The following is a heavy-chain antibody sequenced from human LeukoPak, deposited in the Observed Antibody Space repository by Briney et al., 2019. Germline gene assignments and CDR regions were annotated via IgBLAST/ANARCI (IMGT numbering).Heavy chain of an antibody. Sequence: ASVKVSCKASGYTFTSYDINWVRQATGQGLEWMGWTNPNSGNTGYAQKFQGRVTITRNTSISTAYLQWNSLKASDTAMYYCARPLIPVAEDAFDIWGQGTMVTVSS. J-gene: IGHJ3*02. D-gene: IGHD6-19*01. CDR2: TNPNSGNT. CDR1: GYTFTSYD. V-gene: IGHV1-8*03. CDR3: ARPLIPVAEDAFDI.